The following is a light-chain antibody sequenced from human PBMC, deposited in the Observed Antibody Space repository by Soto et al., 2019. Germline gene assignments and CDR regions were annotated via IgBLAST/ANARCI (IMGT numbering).Light chain of an antibody. Sequence: EIVLTQSPATLSLSPGEGATLSCRASQSVGSHLAWYQHKPGQATRLIIYDASNRANGIPARFSGSGSGTDFTLTISSLEPEDFAFYYCQQRSNWHPLTFGGGTKVDIK. V-gene: IGKV3-11*01. J-gene: IGKJ4*01. CDR1: QSVGSH. CDR3: QQRSNWHPLT. CDR2: DAS.